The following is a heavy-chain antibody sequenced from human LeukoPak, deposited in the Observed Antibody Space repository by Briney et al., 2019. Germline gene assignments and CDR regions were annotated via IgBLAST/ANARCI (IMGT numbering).Heavy chain of an antibody. J-gene: IGHJ4*02. CDR2: IIPIFGTV. Sequence: SVKVSCKASGGTFSSYAISWVRQAPGQGLEWMGGIIPIFGTVNYAQKFQGRVTITADKSTSTAYLELSSLRSEDTAVSYCARSSIIAAAGPYYFAYWGQGTLVTVSS. V-gene: IGHV1-69*06. D-gene: IGHD6-13*01. CDR3: ARSSIIAAAGPYYFAY. CDR1: GGTFSSYA.